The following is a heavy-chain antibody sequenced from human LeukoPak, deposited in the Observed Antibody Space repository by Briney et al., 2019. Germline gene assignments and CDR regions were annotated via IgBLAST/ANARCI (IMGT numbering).Heavy chain of an antibody. D-gene: IGHD3-10*01. CDR1: EFTFSSYA. Sequence: GGSLRLSCAASEFTFSSYAMSWVRQAPGKGLEWVSGISGSVGNTYYADSVKGRFTISRDNSKNTLYLQMNSLRAEDTAVYYCAKDVHYFRSGTYYTLDYWGQGTLVTVSS. CDR2: ISGSVGNT. V-gene: IGHV3-23*01. CDR3: AKDVHYFRSGTYYTLDY. J-gene: IGHJ4*02.